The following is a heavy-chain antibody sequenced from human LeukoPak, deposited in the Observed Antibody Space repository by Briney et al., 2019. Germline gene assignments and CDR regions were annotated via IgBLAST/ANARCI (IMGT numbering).Heavy chain of an antibody. CDR1: GYSMSSGYY. CDR3: ARSDSSGYYFFDC. Sequence: KPSETLSLTCTVSGYSMSSGYYWGWMRQPPGKGLEWIGSIYHSGSTYYNPSLESRVTISVDTSKNQFSLRLSSVTAADTAVYYCARSDSSGYYFFDCWGQGTLVTVSS. V-gene: IGHV4-38-2*02. J-gene: IGHJ4*02. D-gene: IGHD3-22*01. CDR2: IYHSGST.